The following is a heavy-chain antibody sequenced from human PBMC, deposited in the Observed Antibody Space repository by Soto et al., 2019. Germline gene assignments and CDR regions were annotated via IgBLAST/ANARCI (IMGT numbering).Heavy chain of an antibody. V-gene: IGHV3-30*03. CDR1: GFLFSSYG. J-gene: IGHJ3*01. D-gene: IGHD3-3*01. CDR2: VSYDGSDS. CDR3: ATFGIYDFWSGYLHRDAFEV. Sequence: GGSLRLSCTAPGFLFSSYGLHWVRQAPGKGLEWVGIVSYDGSDSYYADSVKGRFTISRDNSNKTMSLQMNSLRTEDMALYYCATFGIYDFWSGYLHRDAFEVWGQGTMVTVSS.